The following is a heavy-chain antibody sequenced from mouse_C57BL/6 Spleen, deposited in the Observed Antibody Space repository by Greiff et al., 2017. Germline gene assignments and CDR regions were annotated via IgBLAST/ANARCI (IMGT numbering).Heavy chain of an antibody. D-gene: IGHD2-4*01. CDR2: IDPSDSDT. CDR1: GYTFTSYW. Sequence: QVQLQQPGAELVRPGSSVKLSCKASGYTFTSYWMHWVKQRPIQGLEWIGNIDPSDSDTHYNQKFKDKATLTVDKSSSTAYMQLSSLTSEDSAVYYCARWGDYARYFDYWGQGTTLTVSS. V-gene: IGHV1-52*01. CDR3: ARWGDYARYFDY. J-gene: IGHJ2*01.